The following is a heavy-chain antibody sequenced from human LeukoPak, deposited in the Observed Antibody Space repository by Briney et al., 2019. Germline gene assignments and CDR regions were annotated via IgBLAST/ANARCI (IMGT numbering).Heavy chain of an antibody. Sequence: GGSLRLSCAASGFTFSSYEMNWVRQAPGKGLEGVSYISSSGSTIYYADSVKGRFTISRDSAKNSLYLQMNSLRAEDTAVYYCARVLAYGSGSYYNPLGYYGMDVWGQGITVTVSS. CDR2: ISSSGSTI. CDR1: GFTFSSYE. J-gene: IGHJ6*02. CDR3: ARVLAYGSGSYYNPLGYYGMDV. D-gene: IGHD3-10*01. V-gene: IGHV3-48*03.